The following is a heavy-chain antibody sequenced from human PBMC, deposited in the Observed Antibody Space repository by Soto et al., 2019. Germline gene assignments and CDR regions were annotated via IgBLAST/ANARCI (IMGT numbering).Heavy chain of an antibody. Sequence: QVHLVQSGAEVKKPGTSVKVSCKTSGYTFSDYYIHWVRQAPGQGLEWMGRINCDSSGTTYAQKFQGRVTMTRDTSVTTVYMDLSRLTSTDTAVYFCTRDLVGYDAFDVWGQGTLVAVS. CDR3: TRDLVGYDAFDV. V-gene: IGHV1-2*02. CDR2: INCDSSGT. CDR1: GYTFSDYY. D-gene: IGHD5-12*01. J-gene: IGHJ3*01.